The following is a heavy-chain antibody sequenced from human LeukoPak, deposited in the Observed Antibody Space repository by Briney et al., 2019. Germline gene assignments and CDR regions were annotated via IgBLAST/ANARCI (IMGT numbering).Heavy chain of an antibody. CDR2: INPSGGST. CDR1: GYTFTSYY. J-gene: IGHJ4*02. V-gene: IGHV1-46*01. Sequence: VASVKVSCKASGYTFTSYYMHWVRQAPRQGLEWMGIINPSGGSTSYAQKFQGRVTMTRDTSTSTVYMELSSLRSEDTAVYYCAREGAYYDSSGYYSRYFDYWGQGTLVTVSS. D-gene: IGHD3-22*01. CDR3: AREGAYYDSSGYYSRYFDY.